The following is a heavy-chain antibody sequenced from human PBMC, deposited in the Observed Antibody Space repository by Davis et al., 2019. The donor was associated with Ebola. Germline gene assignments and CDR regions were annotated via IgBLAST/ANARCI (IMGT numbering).Heavy chain of an antibody. CDR1: GGSFSGYY. D-gene: IGHD2-2*01. J-gene: IGHJ3*02. Sequence: PSETLSLTCAVYGGSFSGYYWSWIRQPPGKGLEWIGEINHSGSTNYNPSLKSRVTISVDTSKNQFSLKLSSVTAADTAVYYCASYQLLWDDAFDIWGQGTMVTVSS. V-gene: IGHV4-34*01. CDR2: INHSGST. CDR3: ASYQLLWDDAFDI.